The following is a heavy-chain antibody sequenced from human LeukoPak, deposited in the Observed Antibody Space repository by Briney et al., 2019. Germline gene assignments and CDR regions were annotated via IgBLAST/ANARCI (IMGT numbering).Heavy chain of an antibody. V-gene: IGHV1-69*13. CDR3: AMGSSAANFDY. Sequence: ASVTVSCKASGGTFSSYAISWVRQAPGQGLEWMGGIIPIFGTANYAQKFQGRVTITADESTSTAYMELSSLRSEDTAVYYCAMGSSAANFDYWGQGTLVTVSS. CDR1: GGTFSSYA. CDR2: IIPIFGTA. J-gene: IGHJ4*02. D-gene: IGHD2-2*01.